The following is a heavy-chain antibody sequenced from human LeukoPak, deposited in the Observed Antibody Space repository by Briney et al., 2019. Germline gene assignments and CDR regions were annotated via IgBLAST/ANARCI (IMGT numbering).Heavy chain of an antibody. CDR2: ISSSSSYI. J-gene: IGHJ3*02. D-gene: IGHD4-17*01. Sequence: GGSLRPSCAASGFTFSSYSMNWVRQAPGKGLEWVSSISSSSSYIYYADSVKGRFTISRDNAKNSLYLQMNSLRAEDTAVYYCARDLGDYEAFDIWGQGTMVTVSS. V-gene: IGHV3-21*01. CDR3: ARDLGDYEAFDI. CDR1: GFTFSSYS.